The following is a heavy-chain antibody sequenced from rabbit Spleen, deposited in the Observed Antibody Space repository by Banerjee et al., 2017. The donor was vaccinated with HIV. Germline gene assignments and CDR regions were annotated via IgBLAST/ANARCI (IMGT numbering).Heavy chain of an antibody. D-gene: IGHD1-1*01. V-gene: IGHV1S40*01. J-gene: IGHJ4*01. Sequence: QSLEESGGDLVKPGASLTLTCTGSRFSFDSSYYMCWVRQAPGKGLEWIGYIDPIFGVSYYATWVNGRFTISSHNAQNTLYLQLNSLTAADTATYFCVRGASSSGYYSLWGPGTLVTVS. CDR3: VRGASSSGYYSL. CDR2: IDPIFGVS. CDR1: RFSFDSSYY.